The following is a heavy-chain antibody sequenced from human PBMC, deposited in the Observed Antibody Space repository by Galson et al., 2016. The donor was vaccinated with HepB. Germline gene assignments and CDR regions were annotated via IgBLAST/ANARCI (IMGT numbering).Heavy chain of an antibody. CDR1: GGSISSSFWF. D-gene: IGHD3-9*01. CDR2: MYSSGNA. V-gene: IGHV4-39*01. CDR3: AGPKKRPIPYDTFWYFDL. Sequence: ATLSLTCAVSGGSISSSFWFWGWIRQPPGKGLEWIGNMYSSGNAYYNPSLKSRVSISVDTSKNQFSLKLNSVTAADTAIYYCAGPKKRPIPYDTFWYFDLWGRGTQVAVSS. J-gene: IGHJ2*01.